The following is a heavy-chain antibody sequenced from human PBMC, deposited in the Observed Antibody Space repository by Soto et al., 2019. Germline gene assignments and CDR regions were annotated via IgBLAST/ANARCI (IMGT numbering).Heavy chain of an antibody. J-gene: IGHJ6*02. V-gene: IGHV1-46*01. D-gene: IGHD3-22*01. CDR1: GYTFTSYY. CDR2: INPSGGST. CDR3: ARETYYYDSSGPLPDYYGMDV. Sequence: ASVKVSCKASGYTFTSYYMHWVRQAPGQGLEWMGIINPSGGSTSYAQKFQGRVTMTRDTSTSTVYMELSSLRSEDTAVYYCARETYYYDSSGPLPDYYGMDVWGQGATVTVSS.